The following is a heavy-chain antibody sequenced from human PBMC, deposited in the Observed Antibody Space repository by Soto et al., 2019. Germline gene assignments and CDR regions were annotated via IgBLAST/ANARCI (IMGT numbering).Heavy chain of an antibody. CDR1: GFTFSSYG. D-gene: IGHD5-18*01. V-gene: IGHV3-23*01. CDR3: AKERYSYGYRDAFHI. Sequence: EVQLLESGGDLVQPGGSLRLSCAASGFTFSSYGMTWVRQAAGKGLEWVSGISSTGGSTTYADSVKGRFTISKDNSKNTLYLQMNSLRADNTAAYYCAKERYSYGYRDAFHIWGQGTMVTVSS. J-gene: IGHJ3*02. CDR2: ISSTGGST.